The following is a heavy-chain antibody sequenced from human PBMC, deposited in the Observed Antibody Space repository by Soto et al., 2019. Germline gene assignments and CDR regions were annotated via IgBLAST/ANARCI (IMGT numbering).Heavy chain of an antibody. CDR2: TIPVFNTA. Sequence: QVQLVQSGPEVKKPGSSVKVSCKASGDTLSDHGVAWLRQAPGQGLEWMGGTIPVFNTAKYAQKFQGRVTVTADKFTNIAYMELSSLRSEDTAFYFCARGVYGSGNYYTGPSAFDIWGQGTMVIVSS. CDR1: GDTLSDHG. CDR3: ARGVYGSGNYYTGPSAFDI. J-gene: IGHJ3*02. V-gene: IGHV1-69*06. D-gene: IGHD3-10*01.